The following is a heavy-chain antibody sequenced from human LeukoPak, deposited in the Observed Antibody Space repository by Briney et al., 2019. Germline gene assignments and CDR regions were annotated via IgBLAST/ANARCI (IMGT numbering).Heavy chain of an antibody. D-gene: IGHD1-26*01. CDR1: GGSISSGGYS. V-gene: IGHV4-30-2*01. CDR2: IYHSGST. CDR3: ARLLRRLGYFDY. J-gene: IGHJ4*02. Sequence: SQTLSLTCAVSGGSISSGGYSWSWIRQPPGKGLEWVGYIYHSGSTYYNPSLKSRVTISVDRSKNQFSLKLSSVTAADTAVYYCARLLRRLGYFDYWGQGTLVTVSS.